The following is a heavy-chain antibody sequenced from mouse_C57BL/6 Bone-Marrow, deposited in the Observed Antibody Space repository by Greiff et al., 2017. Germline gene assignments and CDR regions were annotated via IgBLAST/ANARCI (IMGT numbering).Heavy chain of an antibody. CDR2: FYPGSGSI. CDR3: ARHEDRGQLRLPAWFAY. Sequence: QVQLQQSGAELVKPGASVKLSCKASGYTFTEYTIHWVKQRSGQGLEWIGWFYPGSGSIKYNEKFKDKATLTADKSSSTVYMELSRLTSEDAAVYFCARHEDRGQLRLPAWFAYWGQGTLVTVSA. J-gene: IGHJ3*01. CDR1: GYTFTEYT. D-gene: IGHD3-2*02. V-gene: IGHV1-62-2*01.